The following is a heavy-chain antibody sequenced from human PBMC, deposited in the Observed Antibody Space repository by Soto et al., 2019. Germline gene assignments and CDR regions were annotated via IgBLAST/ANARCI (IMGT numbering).Heavy chain of an antibody. CDR3: ARGVAGSGFDL. V-gene: IGHV6-1*01. Sequence: PSQTLSFTCAISGDSVSSNTAAWNWIRSSPSRGLEWLGRTYYRSNWRHDYAVSVKSRITVNPDTSKNHSSLQLNSVTPDDTAVYYCARGVAGSGFDLWGQGTLVTVSS. J-gene: IGHJ4*02. CDR1: GDSVSSNTAA. D-gene: IGHD6-19*01. CDR2: TYYRSNWRH.